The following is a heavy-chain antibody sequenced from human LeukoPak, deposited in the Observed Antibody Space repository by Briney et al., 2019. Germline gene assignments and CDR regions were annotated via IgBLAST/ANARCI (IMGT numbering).Heavy chain of an antibody. CDR2: IYTSGST. CDR1: GGSMSSYY. CDR3: ARAIIAPRQVGDAFDI. J-gene: IGHJ3*02. V-gene: IGHV4-4*07. Sequence: PSETLSLTCTVSGGSMSSYYWSWIRQPAGKGLEWIGRIYTSGSTNYNPSLKSRVTMSVDTSKNQFSLKLSSVTAADTAVYYCARAIIAPRQVGDAFDIWGQGTMVTVSS. D-gene: IGHD1-26*01.